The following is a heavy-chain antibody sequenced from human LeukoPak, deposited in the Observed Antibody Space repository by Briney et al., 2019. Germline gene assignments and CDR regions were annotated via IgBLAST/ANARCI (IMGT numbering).Heavy chain of an antibody. CDR2: IKSKTDGGTT. D-gene: IGHD1-26*01. J-gene: IGHJ4*02. CDR3: TTDPIVGATEVY. CDR1: GFTFSNAW. V-gene: IGHV3-15*01. Sequence: GGSLRLSCAASGFTFSNAWMSWVRQAPGKGLEWVGRIKSKTDGGTTDYAAPVKGRFTISRDDSKNTLYLQMNSLKTEDTAVHYCTTDPIVGATEVYWGQGTLVTVSS.